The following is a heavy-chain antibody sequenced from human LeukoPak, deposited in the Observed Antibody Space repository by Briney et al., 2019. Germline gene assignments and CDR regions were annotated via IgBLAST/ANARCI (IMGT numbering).Heavy chain of an antibody. D-gene: IGHD6-13*01. Sequence: RTGGSLRLSCAASGFTVSSNYMSWVRQAPGKGLEWVSVIYSGGSTYYADSVKGRFTISRDNSKNTLYLQMNSLRAEDTAVYYCALQGYSSSWPFDYWGQGTLVTVSS. CDR1: GFTVSSNY. V-gene: IGHV3-53*01. CDR2: IYSGGST. J-gene: IGHJ4*02. CDR3: ALQGYSSSWPFDY.